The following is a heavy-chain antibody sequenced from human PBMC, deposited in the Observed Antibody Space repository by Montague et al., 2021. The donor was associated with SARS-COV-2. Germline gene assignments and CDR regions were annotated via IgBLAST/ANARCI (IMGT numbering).Heavy chain of an antibody. J-gene: IGHJ3*01. CDR2: FYSNEKT. Sequence: SETLSLTCTISGGSTAGHYWKWIRQYPGNTPKWFAVFYSNEKTKYNLSLQSRVTISIDTSESHFSLRLNSVTAADTAVYFCARGWAFDPWGQGRLVTVSS. CDR3: ARGWAFDP. CDR1: GGSTAGHY. D-gene: IGHD6-19*01. V-gene: IGHV4-59*08.